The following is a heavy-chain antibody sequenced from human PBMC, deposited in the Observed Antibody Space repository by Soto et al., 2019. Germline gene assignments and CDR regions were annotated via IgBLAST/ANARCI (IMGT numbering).Heavy chain of an antibody. D-gene: IGHD2-2*01. V-gene: IGHV1-3*01. CDR3: ARDSAPSFVVVPAYYYYGMDV. CDR2: INAGNGNT. J-gene: IGHJ6*02. CDR1: GYTFTSYA. Sequence: ASVKVSCKASGYTFTSYAMHWVRQAPGQRLEWMGWINAGNGNTKYSQKFQGRVTITRDTSASTAYMELSSLRSEDTAVYYCARDSAPSFVVVPAYYYYGMDVWGQGTTVTVSS.